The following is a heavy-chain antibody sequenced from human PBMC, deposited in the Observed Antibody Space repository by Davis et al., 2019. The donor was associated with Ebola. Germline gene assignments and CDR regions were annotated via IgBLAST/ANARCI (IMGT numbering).Heavy chain of an antibody. CDR1: GYTFTGYY. CDR3: ARDWRNHVYGMDV. J-gene: IGHJ6*04. D-gene: IGHD1-14*01. Sequence: ASVKVSCKASGYTFTGYYMHWVRQAPGQGLEWMGRINPNSGGTNYAQKFQGRVTITRDTSISTAYMELSRLRSDDTAVYYCARDWRNHVYGMDVWGKGTTVTVSS. CDR2: INPNSGGT. V-gene: IGHV1-2*06.